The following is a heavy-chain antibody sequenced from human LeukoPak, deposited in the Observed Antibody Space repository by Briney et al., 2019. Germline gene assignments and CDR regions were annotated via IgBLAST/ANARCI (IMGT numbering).Heavy chain of an antibody. CDR3: ARDHDSSGWYYFDY. CDR2: IYTSGST. Sequence: PSQTLSLTCTVSGRSISSGSYYWSWIRQPAGTGLEWIGRIYTSGSTNYNPSLKSRVTISVDTSKNQFSLKLSSVTAADTAVYYCARDHDSSGWYYFDYWGQGTLVTVSS. CDR1: GRSISSGSYY. D-gene: IGHD6-19*01. J-gene: IGHJ4*02. V-gene: IGHV4-61*02.